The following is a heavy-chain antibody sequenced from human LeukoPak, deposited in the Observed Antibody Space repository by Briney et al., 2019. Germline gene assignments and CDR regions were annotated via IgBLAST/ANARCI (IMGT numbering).Heavy chain of an antibody. CDR2: ISSNGGST. Sequence: PGGSLRLSCSASGFTFSSYAMRWVRQAPGKGLEYVSAISSNGGSTYYADSVKGRFTISRDNSKNTLYLQMSSLRAEDTAVYYCVKDSEGYSSGWTYFDYWGQGTLVTVSS. D-gene: IGHD6-19*01. V-gene: IGHV3-64D*06. CDR1: GFTFSSYA. J-gene: IGHJ4*02. CDR3: VKDSEGYSSGWTYFDY.